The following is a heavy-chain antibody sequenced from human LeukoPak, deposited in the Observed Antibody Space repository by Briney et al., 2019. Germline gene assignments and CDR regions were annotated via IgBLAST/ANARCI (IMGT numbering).Heavy chain of an antibody. Sequence: EASVKVSCTASGYTFTSYYMHWVRQAPGQGLEWMGILNPSGGSTSYAQKFQGRATLTRATSTSTVYMELSSLRSEDTAVYYCASVYNYGMDVWGQGTTVIVSS. CDR1: GYTFTSYY. J-gene: IGHJ6*02. V-gene: IGHV1-46*01. CDR2: LNPSGGST. CDR3: ASVYNYGMDV.